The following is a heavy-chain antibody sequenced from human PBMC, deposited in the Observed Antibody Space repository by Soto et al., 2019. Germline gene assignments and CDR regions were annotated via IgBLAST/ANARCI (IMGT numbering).Heavy chain of an antibody. Sequence: ASVKVSCKASGGTFSSYAISWVRQAPGQGLEWMGGSIPIFGTANYAQKFQGRVTITADKSTSTAYMELSSLRSEDTAVYYCARGVRMTTAKNWFDPWGQGTLVTVSS. CDR2: SIPIFGTA. D-gene: IGHD4-4*01. CDR1: GGTFSSYA. V-gene: IGHV1-69*06. J-gene: IGHJ5*02. CDR3: ARGVRMTTAKNWFDP.